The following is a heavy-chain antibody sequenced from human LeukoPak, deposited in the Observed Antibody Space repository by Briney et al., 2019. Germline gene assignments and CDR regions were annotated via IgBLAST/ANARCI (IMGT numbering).Heavy chain of an antibody. CDR1: GVCFSGYY. CDR2: INHSGRT. V-gene: IGHV4-34*01. J-gene: IGHJ5*02. D-gene: IGHD5-24*01. Sequence: SETLSLTCAVSGVCFSGYYWSWIRQPPGKGLEWVGEINHSGRTNYNLSLKSRVTISVDTSKNKFSLKLSSVTAADTAVYYCVRGKNGYNPWGEGTLVTVSS. CDR3: VRGKNGYNP.